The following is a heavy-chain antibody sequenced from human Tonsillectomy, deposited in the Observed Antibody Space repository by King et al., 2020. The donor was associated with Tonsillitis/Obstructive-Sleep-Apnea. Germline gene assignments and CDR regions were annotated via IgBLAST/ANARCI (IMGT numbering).Heavy chain of an antibody. V-gene: IGHV3-43*02. D-gene: IGHD4-23*01. J-gene: IGHJ3*02. CDR2: ISGDGGST. CDR3: AKAPYGGDAFDI. CDR1: GFTFDDYA. Sequence: VQLVESGGGVVQPGGSLRLSCAASGFTFDDYAMHWVRQAPGKGLEWVSLISGDGGSTYYADTVKGRFTISRDSSKNSLYLQINSLRTEDTALYYCAKAPYGGDAFDIWGQGTMVTVSS.